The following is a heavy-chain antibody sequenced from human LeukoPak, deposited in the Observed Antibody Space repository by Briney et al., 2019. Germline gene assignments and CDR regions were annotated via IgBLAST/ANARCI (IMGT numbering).Heavy chain of an antibody. CDR1: GFTFSSYA. Sequence: GGSLRLSCAASGFTFSSYAMSWVRQAPGKGLQWVSAITGGGGSTYYADSVKGRFTISRDNSKNTLYLQMNSLRAEDTAIYYCAKGALGYCSGGSCYPYYWGQRTLVTVSS. D-gene: IGHD2-15*01. J-gene: IGHJ4*02. CDR2: ITGGGGST. CDR3: AKGALGYCSGGSCYPYY. V-gene: IGHV3-23*01.